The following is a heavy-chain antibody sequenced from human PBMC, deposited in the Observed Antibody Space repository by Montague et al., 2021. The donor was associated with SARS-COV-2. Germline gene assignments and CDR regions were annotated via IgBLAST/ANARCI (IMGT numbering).Heavy chain of an antibody. CDR3: ARDPWRITIFGVVTRYGMDV. D-gene: IGHD3-3*01. J-gene: IGHJ6*02. Sequence: SETLSLTCTVSGGSVSSGSYYWSWIRQPPGKGLEWIGYNYYSGSTNYNPSLKSLGTISVDTSKNQFSLKLSSVTAADTAVYYCARDPWRITIFGVVTRYGMDVWGQGTTVTVSS. CDR1: GGSVSSGSYY. V-gene: IGHV4-61*01. CDR2: NYYSGST.